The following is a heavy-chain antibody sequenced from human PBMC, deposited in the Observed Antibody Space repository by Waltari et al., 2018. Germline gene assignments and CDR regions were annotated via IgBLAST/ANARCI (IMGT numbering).Heavy chain of an antibody. V-gene: IGHV1-18*04. Sequence: QVQLVQSGPETKRPGASVKVSCKASGYTFTAYGLSWVRQAPGQGLEWMGWIRAPSDKTNNEKKFQDRVTMTTDTTTSTAYMELRSLRSDDTAVYYCARRFIGAFDIWGQGTMVTVSS. D-gene: IGHD3-3*01. J-gene: IGHJ3*02. CDR2: IRAPSDKT. CDR3: ARRFIGAFDI. CDR1: GYTFTAYG.